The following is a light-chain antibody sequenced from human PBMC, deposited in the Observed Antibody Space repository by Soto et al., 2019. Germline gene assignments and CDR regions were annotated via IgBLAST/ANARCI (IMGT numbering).Light chain of an antibody. Sequence: IVLTQSPATLSLSPGERATLSCRASQSVGSDLAWYQQKPGQAPRLLIYDASNRATDIPARFSGSGSGTDFILTISSLEPEDFAIYYCEQHSDLITFGQGTRLEIK. CDR1: QSVGSD. J-gene: IGKJ5*01. V-gene: IGKV3-11*01. CDR3: EQHSDLIT. CDR2: DAS.